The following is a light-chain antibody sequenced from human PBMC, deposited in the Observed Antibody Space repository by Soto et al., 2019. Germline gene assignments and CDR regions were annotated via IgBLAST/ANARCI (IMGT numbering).Light chain of an antibody. CDR3: QQYDNLPLLT. Sequence: DIQLTQSPSSLSASVGDTVTITCRASQTVSRYLNWYQQKSGTAPKLLIYAASTLHTGVPSRFTGSGSGTDFTFTISSLQPEDIATYYCQQYDNLPLLTFGGGTKVDIK. CDR1: QTVSRY. V-gene: IGKV1-33*01. CDR2: AAS. J-gene: IGKJ4*01.